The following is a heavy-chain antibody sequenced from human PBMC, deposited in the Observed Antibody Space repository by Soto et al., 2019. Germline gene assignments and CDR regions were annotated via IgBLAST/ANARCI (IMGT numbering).Heavy chain of an antibody. CDR3: AKDAVPYNGKWDWFDP. J-gene: IGHJ5*02. CDR1: GFTFSDYA. Sequence: DVQLLESGGGLVQPGGSLRLSCAASGFTFSDYAMTWVRQAPGKGPEWVSSIGGVCTDRYYADSVKGRFTISRDNSKNTLFLQMSSLRSDDTAVYYCAKDAVPYNGKWDWFDPWGQGTLVTVSS. V-gene: IGHV3-23*01. D-gene: IGHD1-20*01. CDR2: IGGVCTDR.